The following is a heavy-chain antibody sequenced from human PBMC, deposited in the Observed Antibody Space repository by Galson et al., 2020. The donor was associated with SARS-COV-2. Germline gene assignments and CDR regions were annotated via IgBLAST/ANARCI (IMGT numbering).Heavy chain of an antibody. CDR3: ARDYYNSSGYTVDAFDI. D-gene: IGHD3-22*01. Sequence: GESLKISCAASGFTFSSYGMHWVRQAPGKGLEWVAVIWYDGSNKYYADSVKGRFTISRDNSKNTLYLQMNSLRAEDTAVYYCARDYYNSSGYTVDAFDIWGLGTMVTVSS. CDR1: GFTFSSYG. J-gene: IGHJ3*02. V-gene: IGHV3-33*01. CDR2: IWYDGSNK.